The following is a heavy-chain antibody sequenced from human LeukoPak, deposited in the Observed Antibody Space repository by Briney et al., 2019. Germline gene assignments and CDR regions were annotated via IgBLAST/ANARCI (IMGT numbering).Heavy chain of an antibody. CDR1: GFTFSTYS. Sequence: GGSLRLSCAASGFTFSTYSGNWIRQAPGKGLEWVAVISFDGSSKDYAESVKGRFTISRDNSKNTLYLQMNSLRVEDTAVYYCAKAADQYYYYYFYYMDVWGKGTTVTVSS. J-gene: IGHJ6*03. CDR3: AKAADQYYYYYFYYMDV. CDR2: ISFDGSSK. D-gene: IGHD2-2*01. V-gene: IGHV3-30*18.